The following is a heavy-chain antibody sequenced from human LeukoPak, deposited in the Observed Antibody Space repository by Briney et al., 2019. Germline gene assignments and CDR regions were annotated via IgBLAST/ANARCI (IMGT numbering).Heavy chain of an antibody. CDR1: GYSISSGNY. V-gene: IGHV4-38-2*01. D-gene: IGHD1-26*01. CDR3: ASLLARWELRSRDY. CDR2: IYRSGVT. J-gene: IGHJ4*02. Sequence: PSGTLSLTCAVSGYSISSGNYWGWIRQPPGKGLEWIGSIYRSGVTYYNPSHKRRVTISVNTSKNQFSLKLSSVTAENTAVYYWASLLARWELRSRDYWGQGTLVTVSS.